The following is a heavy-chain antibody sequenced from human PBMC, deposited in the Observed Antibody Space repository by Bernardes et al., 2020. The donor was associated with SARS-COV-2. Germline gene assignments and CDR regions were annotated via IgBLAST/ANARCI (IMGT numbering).Heavy chain of an antibody. D-gene: IGHD3-22*01. Sequence: GSLRLSCAASGFTFSSYAMSWVRQAPGKGLEWVSAISGSGGSTYYADSVKGRFTISRDNSKNTLYLQMNSLRAEDTAVYYCAKNPLWGIVVVHPFDYWGQGTLVTVSS. CDR1: GFTFSSYA. CDR3: AKNPLWGIVVVHPFDY. V-gene: IGHV3-23*01. J-gene: IGHJ4*02. CDR2: ISGSGGST.